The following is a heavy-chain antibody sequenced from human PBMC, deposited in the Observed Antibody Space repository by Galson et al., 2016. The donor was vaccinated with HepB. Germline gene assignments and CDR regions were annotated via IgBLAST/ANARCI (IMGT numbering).Heavy chain of an antibody. CDR2: ISRSGDSP. CDR1: GFTFNNYG. J-gene: IGHJ6*04. CDR3: VQGSTAPAV. Sequence: SLRLSCAASGFTFNNYGMTWVRQAPGKGLEVVSSISRSGDSPDYADSVTGRFIISRDNTKNTLSLQMNSLRAEGTAVYYCVQGSTAPAVWGKGTTVTVSS. D-gene: IGHD2-2*01. V-gene: IGHV3-23*01.